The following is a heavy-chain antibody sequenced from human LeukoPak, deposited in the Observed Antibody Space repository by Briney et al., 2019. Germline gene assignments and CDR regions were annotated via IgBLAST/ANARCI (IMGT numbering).Heavy chain of an antibody. CDR3: AREYYGASDY. D-gene: IGHD4-17*01. CDR2: LSSDGSNT. V-gene: IGHV3-30-3*01. J-gene: IGHJ4*02. Sequence: PGGSLRLSCAASGFTFSGFPMHWVRQAPGKGLEWVAALSSDGSNTYYTDSAKGRFTISRDNSKNKVYLQMNSLRAEDTAVYYCAREYYGASDYRGQGTLVTVSS. CDR1: GFTFSGFP.